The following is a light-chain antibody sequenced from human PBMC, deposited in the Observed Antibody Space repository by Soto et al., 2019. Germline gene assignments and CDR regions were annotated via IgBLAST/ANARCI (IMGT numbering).Light chain of an antibody. CDR3: SSYTSSSTQV. V-gene: IGLV2-18*02. Sequence: QSALTQPRSVSGSPGQSVTISCTATGSDVGDSSHVSWYQLHPGKAPKLMIYEVNNRPSGVPDRFSGSKSGSTASLTISGLQAEDEADYYCSSYTSSSTQVFGGGTKLTVL. CDR2: EVN. CDR1: GSDVGDSSH. J-gene: IGLJ3*02.